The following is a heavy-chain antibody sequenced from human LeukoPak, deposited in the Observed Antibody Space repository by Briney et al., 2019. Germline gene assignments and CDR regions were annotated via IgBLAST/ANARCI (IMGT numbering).Heavy chain of an antibody. CDR3: ARAPGVYSSSWYYFDY. CDR1: GGSISSGDYY. Sequence: PSQTLSLTCAVSGGSISSGDYYWSWIRQPPGKGLEWIGYIYYSGSTYYNPSLKSRVTISVDTSKNQFSLKLSSVTAADTAVYYCARAPGVYSSSWYYFDYWGQGTLVTVSS. CDR2: IYYSGST. J-gene: IGHJ4*02. D-gene: IGHD6-13*01. V-gene: IGHV4-30-4*08.